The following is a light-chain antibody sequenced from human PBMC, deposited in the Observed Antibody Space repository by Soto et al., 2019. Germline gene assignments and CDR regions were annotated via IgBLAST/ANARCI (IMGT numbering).Light chain of an antibody. J-gene: IGKJ2*02. V-gene: IGKV2-28*01. CDR1: QSLLHSNGYNY. CDR2: LGS. CDR3: MQALQTPCT. Sequence: DIAMTQSPLSLPVTPGEPASISCRSSQSLLHSNGYNYLDWYLQKPGQSPQLLIYLGSNRASGVPDRFSGSGSGTDFTLKISRVEAEDVGVYYCMQALQTPCTFGQGTKLEIK.